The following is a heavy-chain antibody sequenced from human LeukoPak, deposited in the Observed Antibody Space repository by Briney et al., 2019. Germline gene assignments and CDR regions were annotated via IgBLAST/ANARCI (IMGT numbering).Heavy chain of an antibody. J-gene: IGHJ3*02. V-gene: IGHV4-34*01. Sequence: PETLSLTCAVYGGSFSGYYWSWIRQPPGKGLEWIGEINHSGSTNYNPSLKSRVTISVDTSKNQFSLKLSSVTAADTAVYYCARDRVRAFDIWGQGTMVTVSS. CDR1: GGSFSGYY. D-gene: IGHD3-10*01. CDR2: INHSGST. CDR3: ARDRVRAFDI.